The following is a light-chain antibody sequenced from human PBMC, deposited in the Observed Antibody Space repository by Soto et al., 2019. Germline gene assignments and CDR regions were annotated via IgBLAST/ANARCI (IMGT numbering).Light chain of an antibody. V-gene: IGLV2-14*03. J-gene: IGLJ3*02. CDR2: EVS. Sequence: QSVLTQPASVSGSPGQSITISCTGASSDVANNEYVSWYQQHPGNAPKLMIHEVSNRPSGVSDRFSGSKSGNTASLTISGLQAEDEADYYCSSYTINSGWVFGGGTKVTVL. CDR3: SSYTINSGWV. CDR1: SSDVANNEY.